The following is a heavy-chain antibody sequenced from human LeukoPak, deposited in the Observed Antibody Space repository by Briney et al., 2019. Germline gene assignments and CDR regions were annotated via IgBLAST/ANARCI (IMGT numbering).Heavy chain of an antibody. J-gene: IGHJ6*02. Sequence: GGSLRLSCAASGVTASSNYMSWVRQAPGKGLEWVSVIYSDGRTYYADSVKGRFTTTRDNSKNTLYLQMNSLRAEDTAVYYCARDLRDSSGLYYYGMDVWGQGTTVTVSS. CDR3: ARDLRDSSGLYYYGMDV. CDR1: GVTASSNY. CDR2: IYSDGRT. D-gene: IGHD3-22*01. V-gene: IGHV3-53*01.